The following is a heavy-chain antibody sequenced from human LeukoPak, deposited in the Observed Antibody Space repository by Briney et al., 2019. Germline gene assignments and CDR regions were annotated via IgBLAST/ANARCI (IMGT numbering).Heavy chain of an antibody. D-gene: IGHD6-13*01. CDR3: ARGLYSSSWYGLSAFDI. CDR2: MNPNSGNT. CDR1: GYTFTSYD. J-gene: IGHJ3*02. V-gene: IGHV1-8*01. Sequence: ASVKVSCKASGYTFTSYDINWVRQATGQGLEWMGWMNPNSGNTGYAQKFQGRVTMTRNTSISTAYMELSSLRSEDTAVYYCARGLYSSSWYGLSAFDIWGQGTMVTVSS.